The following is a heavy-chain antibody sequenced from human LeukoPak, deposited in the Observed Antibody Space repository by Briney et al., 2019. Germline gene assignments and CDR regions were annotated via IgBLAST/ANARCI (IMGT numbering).Heavy chain of an antibody. CDR3: AKEGRSLQTY. D-gene: IGHD5-24*01. Sequence: GGSLRLSCAASGFMFSSNWMSWVRLAPGKGLEWVANIKEDGTETYYVDFVKGRFTISRDNAKNSLYLQMNSLRVEDTAVYYCAKEGRSLQTYWGQGTLVTVSS. J-gene: IGHJ4*02. CDR2: IKEDGTET. V-gene: IGHV3-7*03. CDR1: GFMFSSNW.